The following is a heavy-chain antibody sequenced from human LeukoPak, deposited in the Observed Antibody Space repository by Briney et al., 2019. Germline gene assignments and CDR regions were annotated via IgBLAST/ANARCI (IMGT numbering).Heavy chain of an antibody. V-gene: IGHV3-48*03. J-gene: IGHJ4*02. Sequence: GGSLRLSCIASGFTFSSHEMNWVRQAPGKGLEWISFIDSGGGKILYADSVKGRFTTSRDDAKSSLHLEMNSLRAEDTAIYYCARDYSGDEDFDYWGQGTLVTVSS. D-gene: IGHD5-12*01. CDR2: IDSGGGKI. CDR1: GFTFSSHE. CDR3: ARDYSGDEDFDY.